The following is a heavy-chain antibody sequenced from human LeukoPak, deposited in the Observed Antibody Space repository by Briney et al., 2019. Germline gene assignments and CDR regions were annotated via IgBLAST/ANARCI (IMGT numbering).Heavy chain of an antibody. CDR1: GFTFSGSA. D-gene: IGHD5-12*01. V-gene: IGHV3-73*01. CDR2: IRSKANSYAT. Sequence: GGSLRLSCAASGFTFSGSAMHWVRQASGKGLGWVGRIRSKANSYATAYAASVKARFTISRDDSKNTAYLQMNSLKTEDTAVYYCARRPRWLRYYYYYMDVWGKGTTVTISS. J-gene: IGHJ6*03. CDR3: ARRPRWLRYYYYYMDV.